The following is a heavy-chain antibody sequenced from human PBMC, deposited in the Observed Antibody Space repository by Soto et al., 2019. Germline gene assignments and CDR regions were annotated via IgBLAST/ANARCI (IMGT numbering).Heavy chain of an antibody. CDR2: IFYSGNT. Sequence: VQLQESGPGLVKPSQTLSLTCTVSGASITSDDYFWSWIRQSPERGLEWIGFIFYSGNTFNNPSLNGLASVAIDKSKNQFSLNLNSVTAAATAVYYCVRESTTISPHGYITAGGRFDHWGQGALVTVSS. J-gene: IGHJ4*02. V-gene: IGHV4-30-4*01. D-gene: IGHD6-25*01. CDR3: VRESTTISPHGYITAGGRFDH. CDR1: GASITSDDYF.